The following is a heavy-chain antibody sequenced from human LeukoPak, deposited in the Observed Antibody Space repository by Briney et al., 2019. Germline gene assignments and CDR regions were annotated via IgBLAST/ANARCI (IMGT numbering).Heavy chain of an antibody. CDR2: IKGDGSQK. CDR3: VSRLVPGLS. CDR1: GFTLSGCW. J-gene: IGHJ4*02. V-gene: IGHV3-7*01. Sequence: PGGSLRLSCAASGFTLSGCWMSWVRQAPGKGLEWVANIKGDGSQKYYVDSVKGRFTISRDNAKNSLYLQMNSLRVEDTAVYYCVSRLVPGLSWGQGTLVTVSS. D-gene: IGHD4-11*01.